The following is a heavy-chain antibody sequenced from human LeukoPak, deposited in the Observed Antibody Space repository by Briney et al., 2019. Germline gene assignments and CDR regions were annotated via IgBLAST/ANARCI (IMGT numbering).Heavy chain of an antibody. Sequence: GSLRLSCAASGFTFSSYWMSWVRQAPGKGLEWVANIKQGGSEKYYVDSVKGRFTISRDNAKNSLYLQMNSLRAEDTAVYYCAREREGARFDPWGQGTLVTVSS. V-gene: IGHV3-7*01. CDR3: AREREGARFDP. CDR1: GFTFSSYW. J-gene: IGHJ5*02. CDR2: IKQGGSEK. D-gene: IGHD3-16*01.